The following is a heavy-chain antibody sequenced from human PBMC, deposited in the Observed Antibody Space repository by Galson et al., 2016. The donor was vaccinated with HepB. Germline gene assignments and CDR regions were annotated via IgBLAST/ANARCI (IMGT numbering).Heavy chain of an antibody. J-gene: IGHJ6*02. D-gene: IGHD3/OR15-3a*01. CDR3: ARGRVAYYDFMTGIHYYHGMDV. CDR2: TYQSGST. CDR1: GASITNGDYY. V-gene: IGHV4-30-4*01. Sequence: TLSLTCTVSGASITNGDYYWSWIRQAPGKGLEWIGYTYQSGSTYYNPSLQSPITISIDTFKNHFSLNLTAVTAADTAVYYCARGRVAYYDFMTGIHYYHGMDVWGQGTAVTVS.